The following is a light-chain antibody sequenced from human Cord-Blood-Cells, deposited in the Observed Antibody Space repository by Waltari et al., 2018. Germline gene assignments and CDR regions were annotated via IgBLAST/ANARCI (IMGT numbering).Light chain of an antibody. CDR2: GAS. V-gene: IGKV3-20*01. CDR3: QQYGSSPRT. Sequence: EIVLTQSPGTLSLSPGERANLSCRASQSVSSSYLAWYQQKPGQAPRLLIYGASSRATGIPDRFSGSGSGTDLTLTISRLEPEDFAVYYCQQYGSSPRTFGQGTKVEIK. CDR1: QSVSSSY. J-gene: IGKJ1*01.